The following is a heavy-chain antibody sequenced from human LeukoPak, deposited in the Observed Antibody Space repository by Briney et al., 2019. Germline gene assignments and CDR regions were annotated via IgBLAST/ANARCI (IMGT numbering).Heavy chain of an antibody. V-gene: IGHV4-34*01. Sequence: KPSETLSLTCAVYGGSFSGYYWSWIRQPPGKGLEWIGEINHSGSTNYNPSLKSRVTISVDTSKNQFSLKLSSVTAADTAVYYCARDRYCSGGSCHRYYYYGMDVWGQGTTVTVSS. D-gene: IGHD2-15*01. J-gene: IGHJ6*02. CDR1: GGSFSGYY. CDR2: INHSGST. CDR3: ARDRYCSGGSCHRYYYYGMDV.